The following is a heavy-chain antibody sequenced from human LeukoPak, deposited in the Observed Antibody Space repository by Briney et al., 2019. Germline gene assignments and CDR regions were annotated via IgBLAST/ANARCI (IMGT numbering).Heavy chain of an antibody. D-gene: IGHD3-10*01. CDR1: GFTFSNAW. CDR2: IKTNSDGGTT. CDR3: TTAYLYGSESPFFYY. J-gene: IGHJ4*02. V-gene: IGHV3-15*01. Sequence: GGSLRLSCAASGFTFSNAWMSWVRRAPGKGLEWVGRIKTNSDGGTTDYAAPVKGRFTVSRDDSQNTLYLQMNSLKTEDTAVYYCTTAYLYGSESPFFYYWGQGTRVTVSS.